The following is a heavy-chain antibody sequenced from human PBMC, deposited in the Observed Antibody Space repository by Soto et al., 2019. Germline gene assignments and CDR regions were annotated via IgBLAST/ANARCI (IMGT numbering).Heavy chain of an antibody. J-gene: IGHJ5*02. D-gene: IGHD6-13*01. CDR3: AREIAAAGGFDP. Sequence: ETLSLTCTVSGASVSAYYWSWIRQPAGKGLEWIGRVNSSGSTNYNPSLKSRVTISVDTSKNQFSLKLSSVTAADTAVYYCAREIAAAGGFDPWGQGTLVTVSS. CDR2: VNSSGST. CDR1: GASVSAYY. V-gene: IGHV4-4*07.